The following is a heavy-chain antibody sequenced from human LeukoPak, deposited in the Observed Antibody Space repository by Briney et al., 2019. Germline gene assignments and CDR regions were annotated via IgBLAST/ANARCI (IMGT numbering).Heavy chain of an antibody. CDR2: IKEDGTET. D-gene: IGHD5-24*01. Sequence: GGSLRLSCAASGFMFSSNWTSWVRLAPGKGLEWAANIKEDGTETYYVDSVKGRFTISRDNAKNSLYLQMNSLRVEDTAVYYCAKEGRSLQTYWGQGTLVTVSS. J-gene: IGHJ4*02. V-gene: IGHV3-7*03. CDR3: AKEGRSLQTY. CDR1: GFMFSSNW.